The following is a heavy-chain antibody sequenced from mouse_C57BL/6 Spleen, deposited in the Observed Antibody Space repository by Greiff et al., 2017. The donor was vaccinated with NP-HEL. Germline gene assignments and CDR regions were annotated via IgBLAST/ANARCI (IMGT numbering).Heavy chain of an antibody. J-gene: IGHJ3*01. D-gene: IGHD3-2*02. CDR1: GYTFTSYW. V-gene: IGHV1-69*01. CDR3: ARRGLDSSGYVFAY. Sequence: QVQLQQPGAELVMPGASVKLSCKASGYTFTSYWMHWVKQRPGQGLEWIGEIEPSDSYTNYNQKFKGKSTLTVDKSSSTAYMQLSSLTSEDSAVYYCARRGLDSSGYVFAYWGQGTLVTVSA. CDR2: IEPSDSYT.